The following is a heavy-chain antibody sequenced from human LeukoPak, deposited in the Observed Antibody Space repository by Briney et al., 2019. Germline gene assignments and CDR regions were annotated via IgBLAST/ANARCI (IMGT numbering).Heavy chain of an antibody. CDR2: ISSSSSYI. CDR1: GFTFSSYS. J-gene: IGHJ3*02. D-gene: IGHD5-18*01. CDR3: ARDARDTQAFDI. Sequence: PGGSLRLSCAASGFTFSSYSMNWVRQAPGKGLEWVSSISSSSSYIYYADSVKGRFTISRDNAKNSLYLQMNSLRAEDTAVYYCARDARDTQAFDIWGQGTMVTVSS. V-gene: IGHV3-21*01.